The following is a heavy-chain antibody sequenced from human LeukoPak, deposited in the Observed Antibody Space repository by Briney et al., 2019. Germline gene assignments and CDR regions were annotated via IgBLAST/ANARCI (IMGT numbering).Heavy chain of an antibody. J-gene: IGHJ4*02. V-gene: IGHV4-61*01. CDR3: ARSPSGYRFDS. CDR2: ISNSGST. Sequence: SETLSLTCAVSGGSVNRGTFFWTWIRKPPGKGLEWIGYISNSGSTNYHPSLKSRVTISSDTSKTQFTLKLTSVTAADTAVYFCARSPSGYRFDSWGQGTQVTVSS. CDR1: GGSVNRGTFF. D-gene: IGHD3-22*01.